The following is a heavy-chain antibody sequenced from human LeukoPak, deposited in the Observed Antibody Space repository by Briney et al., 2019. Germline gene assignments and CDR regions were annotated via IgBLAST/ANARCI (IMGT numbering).Heavy chain of an antibody. J-gene: IGHJ4*02. Sequence: ASVKVSCKASGYTFIKYGISWVRQAPGQGLEWMGWISGYNGYTKYAQKFQGRVTMTTDTSTSIVYMELRSLRSDDTAVYYCARDRSPRHYYDTSSYHGAADYWGQGTLVTVSS. CDR3: ARDRSPRHYYDTSSYHGAADY. CDR1: GYTFIKYG. CDR2: ISGYNGYT. V-gene: IGHV1-18*01. D-gene: IGHD3-22*01.